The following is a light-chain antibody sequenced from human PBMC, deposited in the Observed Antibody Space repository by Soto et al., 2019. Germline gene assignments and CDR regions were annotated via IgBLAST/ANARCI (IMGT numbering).Light chain of an antibody. CDR3: QQYNNWPPWT. CDR1: QSVSSSY. V-gene: IGKV3-15*01. CDR2: GAS. J-gene: IGKJ1*01. Sequence: EIVLTQSPCTLSFSPWERSTLSFMASQSVSSSYLAWYQQKPGQAPRLLIYGASTRATGIPARFSGSGSGTEFTPTISSLQSEDFAVYYCQQYNNWPPWTFGQGTKVDI.